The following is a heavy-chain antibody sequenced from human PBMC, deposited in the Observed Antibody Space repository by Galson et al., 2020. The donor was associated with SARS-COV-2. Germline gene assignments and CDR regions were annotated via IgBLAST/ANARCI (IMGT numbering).Heavy chain of an antibody. CDR2: IYYSGST. CDR1: GGSISSYY. CDR3: ARGNVDTAMVRGGYYYYYYMDV. Sequence: SETLCLTCTVSGGSISSYYWSWIRQPPGTGLEWIGYIYYSGSTNYNPSLKSRVTISVDTSKNQFSLKLSSVTAADTAVYYCARGNVDTAMVRGGYYYYYYMDVWGKGTTVTVSS. V-gene: IGHV4-59*01. J-gene: IGHJ6*03. D-gene: IGHD5-18*01.